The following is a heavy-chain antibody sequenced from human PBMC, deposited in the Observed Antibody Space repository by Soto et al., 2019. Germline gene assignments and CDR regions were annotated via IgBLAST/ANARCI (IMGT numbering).Heavy chain of an antibody. J-gene: IGHJ4*02. V-gene: IGHV3-23*01. CDR2: ISGSGSRT. CDR3: AKVQMVWGLIDPCDY. Sequence: EVQLLQSGGGLVQPGGSLRLSCEASGFTFSDYAMSWVRQAPGKGLEWVSSISGSGSRTDYADSVKGRFTMTRDNSKNTLYLQMNSRRAEDTALYYCAKVQMVWGLIDPCDYWGQGTLVTVSS. D-gene: IGHD2-8*01. CDR1: GFTFSDYA.